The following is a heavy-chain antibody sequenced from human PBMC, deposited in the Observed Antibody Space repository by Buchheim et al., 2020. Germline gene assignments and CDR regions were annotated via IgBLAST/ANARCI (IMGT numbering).Heavy chain of an antibody. Sequence: EVQLVESGGGLVQPGGSLRLSCAASGFTFSNYWMSWVRQAPGKGLEWVANIKEDGSEKFCVDPVEGRFTISRGNTKHLLYLHMNSLRPEDTAVYYCARGPLGGYFDTSGYYYNYWGQGTL. CDR2: IKEDGSEK. J-gene: IGHJ4*02. V-gene: IGHV3-7*03. CDR1: GFTFSNYW. CDR3: ARGPLGGYFDTSGYYYNY. D-gene: IGHD3-22*01.